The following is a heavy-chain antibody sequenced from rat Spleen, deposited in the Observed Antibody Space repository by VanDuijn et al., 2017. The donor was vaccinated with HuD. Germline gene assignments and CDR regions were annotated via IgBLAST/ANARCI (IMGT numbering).Heavy chain of an antibody. V-gene: IGHV2S12*01. CDR2: ISSGGST. Sequence: QVQVKESGPGLVQPSQTLSLTCTVSGFSLTSNGVSWVRQTPGKGLEWIAAISSGGSTYYNSALKSRLSISRDTSKSQVFLKMNSLQTEDTASYFCIRESLPGYNSHWFVYWGQGTLVTVSS. D-gene: IGHD1-4*01. CDR1: GFSLTSNG. CDR3: IRESLPGYNSHWFVY. J-gene: IGHJ3*01.